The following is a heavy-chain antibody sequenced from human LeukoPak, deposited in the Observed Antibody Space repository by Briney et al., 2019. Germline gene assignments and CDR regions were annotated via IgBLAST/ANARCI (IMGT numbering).Heavy chain of an antibody. J-gene: IGHJ6*02. CDR3: ARSLDPRLYYYYGMDV. Sequence: VGSLRLSCAASGFTFSSYAMHWVRQAPGEGLEYVSAISSNGGSTYYANSVKGRFTISRDNSKNTLYLQMGSLRAEDMAVYYCARSLDPRLYYYYGMDVWGQGTTVTVSS. CDR2: ISSNGGST. V-gene: IGHV3-64*01. CDR1: GFTFSSYA.